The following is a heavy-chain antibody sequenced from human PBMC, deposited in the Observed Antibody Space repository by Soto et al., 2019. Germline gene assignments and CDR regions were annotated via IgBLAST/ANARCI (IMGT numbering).Heavy chain of an antibody. Sequence: GGSLRLSCAASGFTFSSFTMNWVRQAPGKGLEWVSSISSSTPYRYYTDSVKGRFTISRDNAKNSLYLQMNSLRAEDTAVYYCARDLSYDNNANYHYYFDYWGQGALVTVSS. J-gene: IGHJ4*02. CDR2: ISSSTPYR. CDR1: GFTFSSFT. D-gene: IGHD5-12*01. CDR3: ARDLSYDNNANYHYYFDY. V-gene: IGHV3-21*01.